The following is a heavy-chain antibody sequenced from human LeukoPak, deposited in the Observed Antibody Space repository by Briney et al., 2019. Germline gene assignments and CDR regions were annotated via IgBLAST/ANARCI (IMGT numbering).Heavy chain of an antibody. CDR1: GYSISSGYY. V-gene: IGHV4-38-2*02. J-gene: IGHJ4*02. Sequence: SETLSLTCTVSGYSISSGYYWCWIRQPPGKVLEWIGSIYHSGSTYYNPSLKSRVTISVDTSKNQFSLKLSSVTAADTAVYYCARESPETYSSGWYDDYWGQGTLVTVSS. CDR2: IYHSGST. CDR3: ARESPETYSSGWYDDY. D-gene: IGHD6-19*01.